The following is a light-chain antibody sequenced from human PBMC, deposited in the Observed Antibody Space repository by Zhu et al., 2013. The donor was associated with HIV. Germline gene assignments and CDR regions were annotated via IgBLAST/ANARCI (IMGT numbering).Light chain of an antibody. J-gene: IGKJ1*01. CDR3: QQYGTSPRT. V-gene: IGKV3-20*01. CDR2: GAS. Sequence: EIVLTQSPATLSLSPGERATLSCRASQSISTNYLAWYQHKLGQAPRLLIYGASNRATDIPDRFSGSGSGADFTLTISRLEPEDCAVYFCQQYGTSPRTFGQGTKVEIK. CDR1: QSISTNY.